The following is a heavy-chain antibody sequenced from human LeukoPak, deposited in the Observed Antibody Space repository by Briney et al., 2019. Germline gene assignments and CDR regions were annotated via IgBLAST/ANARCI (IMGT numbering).Heavy chain of an antibody. V-gene: IGHV3-21*01. CDR3: ARSILAGTGGFDY. Sequence: GGSLRLSCAASGFTFSNAWLSWVRQTPGKGLEWVSSISSSSSYIYYADSVKGRFTISRDNAKNSLYLQMNSLRAEDTAIYYCARSILAGTGGFDYWGQGSLITVSS. CDR2: ISSSSSYI. D-gene: IGHD6-19*01. J-gene: IGHJ4*02. CDR1: GFTFSNAW.